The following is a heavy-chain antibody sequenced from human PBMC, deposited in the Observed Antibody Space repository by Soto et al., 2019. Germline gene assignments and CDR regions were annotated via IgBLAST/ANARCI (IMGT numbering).Heavy chain of an antibody. Sequence: ASVKVSCKASGYTFTSYGISWVRQAPGQGLEWMGWISTYNGNTNYAQKLQGRVTMTTATSTNTVFLELRSLKSDDMAIYYCARDRLRGYDSSGFYSWGQGTMVTVSS. V-gene: IGHV1-18*03. D-gene: IGHD3-22*01. J-gene: IGHJ4*02. CDR3: ARDRLRGYDSSGFYS. CDR1: GYTFTSYG. CDR2: ISTYNGNT.